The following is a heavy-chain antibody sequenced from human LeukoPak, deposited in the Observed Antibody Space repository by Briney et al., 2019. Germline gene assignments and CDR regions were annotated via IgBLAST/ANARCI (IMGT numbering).Heavy chain of an antibody. CDR3: ARTCSSSSCYMVH. CDR1: GYTFANFG. D-gene: IGHD2-2*02. Sequence: ASVKVSCKASGYTFANFGITWVRQAPGQGLEWMGWISVYNGNTNYAQNLQGRITLTTDTSTSTAYMELRSLRSDDTALYYCARTCSSSSCYMVHWGQGTLVTVSS. J-gene: IGHJ4*02. V-gene: IGHV1-18*01. CDR2: ISVYNGNT.